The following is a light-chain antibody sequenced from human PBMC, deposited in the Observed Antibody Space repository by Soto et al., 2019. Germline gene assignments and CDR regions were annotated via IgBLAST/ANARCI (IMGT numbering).Light chain of an antibody. Sequence: DVVMTQSPLSLPVTLGQPASISCRSSQSLAYSDGNTYLNWFQQRPGQSPRRLIYKVSNRDSGVPDRFSGSGSGTDFTLEISRVEAEDGGVYYCLQGTHWPYSFGQGTKLEIK. J-gene: IGKJ2*03. V-gene: IGKV2-30*01. CDR2: KVS. CDR1: QSLAYSDGNTY. CDR3: LQGTHWPYS.